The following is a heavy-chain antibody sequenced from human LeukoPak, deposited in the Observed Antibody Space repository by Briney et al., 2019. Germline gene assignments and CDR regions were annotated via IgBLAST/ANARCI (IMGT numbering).Heavy chain of an antibody. CDR2: IYYSGST. V-gene: IGHV4-39*07. Sequence: SETRSLTCTVSGGSISSSSYYWGWIRQPPGKGLEWIGSIYYSGSTYYNPSLKSRVTISVDTSKNQFSLKLSSVTAADTAVYYCARYDVDTDAFDIWGQGTMVTVSS. J-gene: IGHJ3*02. D-gene: IGHD5-18*01. CDR3: ARYDVDTDAFDI. CDR1: GGSISSSSYY.